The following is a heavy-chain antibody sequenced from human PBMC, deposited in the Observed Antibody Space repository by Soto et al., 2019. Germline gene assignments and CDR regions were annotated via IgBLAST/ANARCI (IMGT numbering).Heavy chain of an antibody. CDR3: ARARVDYDFWSGFYKPYYFDY. CDR1: GCSISSSNY. Sequence: SETLSLTCTVSGCSISSSNYWTWIRQHPGKGLEWIGYIYYSGSTYYNPSLKSRVTISIDTSKNQFSLKLGSVTAADTAVYYCARARVDYDFWSGFYKPYYFDYWGQGTLVTVSS. V-gene: IGHV4-59*01. D-gene: IGHD3-3*01. CDR2: IYYSGST. J-gene: IGHJ4*02.